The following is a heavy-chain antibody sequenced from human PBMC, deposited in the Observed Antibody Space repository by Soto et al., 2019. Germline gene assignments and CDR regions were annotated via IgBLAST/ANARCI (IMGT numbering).Heavy chain of an antibody. CDR2: ISSSSSTI. V-gene: IGHV3-48*01. Sequence: GGSLRLSCAASGFTFSSYSMNWVRQAPGKGLEWVSYISSSSSTIYYADSVKGRFTISRDNAKNSLYLQMNSLRAEDTAVYYCARDYNPMVRGVPWFDPWGQGTLVTVSS. CDR3: ARDYNPMVRGVPWFDP. D-gene: IGHD3-10*01. CDR1: GFTFSSYS. J-gene: IGHJ5*02.